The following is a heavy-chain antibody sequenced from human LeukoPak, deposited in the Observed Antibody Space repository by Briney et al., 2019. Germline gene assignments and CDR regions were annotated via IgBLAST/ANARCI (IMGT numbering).Heavy chain of an antibody. CDR2: ISYDGSNK. CDR3: ARDQEQDLDY. J-gene: IGHJ4*02. Sequence: GGSLRLSCAASGFTFSSCAMHWVRQAPGKGLEWVAVISYDGSNKYYADSVKGRFTISRDNSKNTLYLQMNSLRAEDTAVYYCARDQEQDLDYWGQGTLVTVSS. CDR1: GFTFSSCA. V-gene: IGHV3-30*04. D-gene: IGHD6-13*01.